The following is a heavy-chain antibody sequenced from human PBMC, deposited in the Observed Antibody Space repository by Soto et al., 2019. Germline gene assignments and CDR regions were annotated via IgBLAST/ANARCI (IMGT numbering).Heavy chain of an antibody. CDR2: INQDETQK. J-gene: IGHJ4*02. D-gene: IGHD6-19*01. CDR3: ARDVGWNSLDY. CDR1: GFTFRNYW. Sequence: EVQLVESGGGLAQPGGSLRLSCAASGFTFRNYWMTWVHQAPGKGLEWVANINQDETQKYYVDSVKGRFTISRDNAKNSLFLHMNSLRAEDTAVYYCARDVGWNSLDYWGQGALVTVSS. V-gene: IGHV3-7*01.